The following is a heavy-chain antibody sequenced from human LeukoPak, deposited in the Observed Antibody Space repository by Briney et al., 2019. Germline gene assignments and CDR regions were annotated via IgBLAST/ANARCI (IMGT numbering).Heavy chain of an antibody. D-gene: IGHD6-19*01. J-gene: IGHJ4*02. CDR1: GGSISSSSYY. V-gene: IGHV4-39*01. CDR3: ARHLDGVAGVYFDY. Sequence: SETLSLTCTVSGGSISSSSYYWGWIRQPPGTGLEWLGSIYYSGSTYYNPSLKSRVTISVDTSKNQFSLKLSSVTVADTAVYYCARHLDGVAGVYFDYWGQGTLVTVSS. CDR2: IYYSGST.